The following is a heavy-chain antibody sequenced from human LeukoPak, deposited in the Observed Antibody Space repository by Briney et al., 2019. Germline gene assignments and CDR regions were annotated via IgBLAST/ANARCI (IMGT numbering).Heavy chain of an antibody. CDR2: INPNSGGT. Sequence: GASVKVSCKASGYTFTSYGISWVRQAPGQGLEWMGWINPNSGGTNYAQKFQGWVTMTRDTSISTAYMELSRLRSDDTAVYYCARDLRLGGDSSGYYYTQRHTPRYYFDYWGQGTLVTVSS. CDR3: ARDLRLGGDSSGYYYTQRHTPRYYFDY. J-gene: IGHJ4*02. D-gene: IGHD3-22*01. V-gene: IGHV1-2*04. CDR1: GYTFTSYG.